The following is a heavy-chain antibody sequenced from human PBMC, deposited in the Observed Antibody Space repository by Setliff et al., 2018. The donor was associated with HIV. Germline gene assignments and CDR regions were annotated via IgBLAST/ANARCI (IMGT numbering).Heavy chain of an antibody. Sequence: ASVKVSCKASGYTFTKYGITWMRQAPGQGLEWMGWISPYNGNTNYVQKLQGRVTITTDTSTSTAYMELRSLRSDDTALYYCARKPTGSPSDYWGQGTLVTVSS. CDR3: ARKPTGSPSDY. D-gene: IGHD2-2*01. J-gene: IGHJ4*02. CDR1: GYTFTKYG. CDR2: ISPYNGNT. V-gene: IGHV1-18*01.